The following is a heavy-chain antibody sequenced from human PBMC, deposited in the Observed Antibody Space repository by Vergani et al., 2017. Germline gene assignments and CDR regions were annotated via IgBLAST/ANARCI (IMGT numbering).Heavy chain of an antibody. D-gene: IGHD3-9*01. CDR3: ARGDYGILTGYRY. V-gene: IGHV1-46*03. Sequence: QVQVVQSGAEVKKSGASVKVSCKTSGYTFSNYYMHWVRQAPGQGLEWMGIINPSGGHTNYAQKSQGRVTMTRDTSTSTVYMGLSSLRSEDTAIYYCARGDYGILTGYRYWGQGTLVTVSA. CDR2: INPSGGHT. CDR1: GYTFSNYY. J-gene: IGHJ4*02.